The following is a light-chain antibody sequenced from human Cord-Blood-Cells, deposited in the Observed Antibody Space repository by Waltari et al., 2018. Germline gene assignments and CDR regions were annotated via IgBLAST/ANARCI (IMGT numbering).Light chain of an antibody. V-gene: IGLV2-11*01. CDR1: SRDVGGDTY. CDR2: DVS. Sequence: QSALTQPRFVSGSPGQSVTISCTGSSRDVGGDTYVSWYQQHPGKAPKRMIYDVSKRPSGVPDRFSGSKSGNTASLTISGLQAEDEADYYCCSYAGSYTLGVFGGGTKLTVL. J-gene: IGLJ2*01. CDR3: CSYAGSYTLGV.